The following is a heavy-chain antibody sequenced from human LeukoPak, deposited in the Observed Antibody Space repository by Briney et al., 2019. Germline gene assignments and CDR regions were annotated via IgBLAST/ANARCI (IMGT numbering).Heavy chain of an antibody. J-gene: IGHJ4*02. D-gene: IGHD1-26*01. CDR3: ARAGTAGSVDF. V-gene: IGHV3-7*01. Sequence: GGSLRLSCAASGFTFSTYWMSWVRQAPGKGLEWVANIDEDGSDTYYVGSVKGRFTISKDNAKNSLFLQMNSLRAEDTAVYYCARAGTAGSVDFWGQGTLVTVSS. CDR2: IDEDGSDT. CDR1: GFTFSTYW.